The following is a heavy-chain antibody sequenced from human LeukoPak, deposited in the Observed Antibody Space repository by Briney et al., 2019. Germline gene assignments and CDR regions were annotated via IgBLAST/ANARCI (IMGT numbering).Heavy chain of an antibody. V-gene: IGHV4-30-4*01. CDR2: IYYSGST. CDR1: GGSIYSGDYY. J-gene: IGHJ4*02. D-gene: IGHD3-10*01. Sequence: PSETLSLTCTVSGGSIYSGDYYWSWIRQPPGKGLEWIGYIYYSGSTYYNPSLKSRLTISVDTSKNQFSLELSSVTAADTAMYYCARGRYYYGSGSTDLDYWGQGILVTVSS. CDR3: ARGRYYYGSGSTDLDY.